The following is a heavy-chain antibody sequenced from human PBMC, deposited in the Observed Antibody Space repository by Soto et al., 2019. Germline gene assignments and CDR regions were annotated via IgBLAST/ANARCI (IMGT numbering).Heavy chain of an antibody. D-gene: IGHD3-3*01. CDR3: AREPSPYYDFWSGTNNWFDP. J-gene: IGHJ5*02. CDR1: GGTFSSYA. Sequence: ASVKVSCKASGGTFSSYAISWVRQAPGQGLEWMGGIIPIFGTANYAQKFQGRVTMTRDTSTSTVYMELSSLRSEDTAVYYCAREPSPYYDFWSGTNNWFDPWGQGTLVTVSS. V-gene: IGHV1-69*05. CDR2: IIPIFGTA.